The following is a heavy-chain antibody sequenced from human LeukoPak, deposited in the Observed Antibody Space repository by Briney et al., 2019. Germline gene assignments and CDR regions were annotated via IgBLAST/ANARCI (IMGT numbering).Heavy chain of an antibody. Sequence: SVKVSCKASGYTFTGYYIHWVRQAPGQGLEWMGGIIPIFGTANYAQKFQGRVTITADESTSTAYMELSSLRSEDTAVYYCARSHYYDSSGYINWFDPWGQGTLVTVSS. CDR1: GYTFTGYY. CDR2: IIPIFGTA. D-gene: IGHD3-22*01. CDR3: ARSHYYDSSGYINWFDP. V-gene: IGHV1-69*13. J-gene: IGHJ5*02.